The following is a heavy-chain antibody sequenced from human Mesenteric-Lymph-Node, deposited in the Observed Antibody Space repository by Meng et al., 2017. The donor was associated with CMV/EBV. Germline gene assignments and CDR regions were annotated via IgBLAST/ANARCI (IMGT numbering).Heavy chain of an antibody. CDR3: ARVRYFDWLYDY. V-gene: IGHV1-18*01. Sequence: CQTSGYTFSNNGISWVRQAPGQGLEWMGWISAYNGNTNYAQKLQSRVSMTRDISTTTAYMELRSLRSDDTAVYYCARVRYFDWLYDYWGQGTLVTVSS. CDR2: ISAYNGNT. CDR1: GYTFSNNG. D-gene: IGHD3-9*01. J-gene: IGHJ4*02.